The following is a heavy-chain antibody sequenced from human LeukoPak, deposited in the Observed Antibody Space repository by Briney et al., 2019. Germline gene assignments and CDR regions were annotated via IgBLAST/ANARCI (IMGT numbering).Heavy chain of an antibody. D-gene: IGHD2/OR15-2a*01. CDR3: TTFYHEYSPY. V-gene: IGHV3-15*01. Sequence: PGGSLRLSCAASGFSFMNAWMIWVRQAPGKGLEWVGRIKSNADGGTPDYAAPARGRFTISRDDSKNTLYLQMNILKTEDTAVYYCTTFYHEYSPYWGRGTLVTVSS. CDR1: GFSFMNAW. J-gene: IGHJ4*02. CDR2: IKSNADGGTP.